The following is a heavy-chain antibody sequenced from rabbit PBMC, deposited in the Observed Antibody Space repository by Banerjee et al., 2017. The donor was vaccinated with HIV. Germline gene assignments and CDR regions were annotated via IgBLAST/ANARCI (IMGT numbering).Heavy chain of an antibody. J-gene: IGHJ4*01. CDR1: GIDLSSYG. Sequence: ELVESGGGLVQPGESLKLSCKASGIDLSSYGISWVRQAPGKGPEWIAYIYSDLGITKYADSMRGRFTISADNAQNTVFLQMNSLTAADTATYFCARGFGYAGAAGGGYVTRINYFNLWGPGTLVTVS. D-gene: IGHD4-2*01. V-gene: IGHV1S47*01. CDR2: IYSDLGIT. CDR3: ARGFGYAGAAGGGYVTRINYFNL.